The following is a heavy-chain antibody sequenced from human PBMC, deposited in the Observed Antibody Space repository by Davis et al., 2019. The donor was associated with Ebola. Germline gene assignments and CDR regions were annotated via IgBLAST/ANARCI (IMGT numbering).Heavy chain of an antibody. CDR3: AKGAGGWAVAGENWCDP. V-gene: IGHV3-23*01. CDR1: GFTFSSYA. Sequence: PGGSLRLSCAASGFTFSSYAMSWVRQAPGKGLEWVSTISANGGNYADSVEGRFTISRDNSKKTVYLQMNSLRAEDTAVYYRAKGAGGWAVAGENWCDPWGQGTLVTVSS. J-gene: IGHJ5*02. CDR2: ISANGG. D-gene: IGHD6-19*01.